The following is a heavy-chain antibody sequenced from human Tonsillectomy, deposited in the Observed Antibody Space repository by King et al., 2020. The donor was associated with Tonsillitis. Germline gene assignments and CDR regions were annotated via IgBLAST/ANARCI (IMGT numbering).Heavy chain of an antibody. CDR2: ISYDGSNK. Sequence: VQLVESGGGVIQPGRSLRLSCAASGFTFSSYGMHWVRQAPGKGLEWVAVISYDGSNKYYADSVKGRFTISRDNSKNTLYLQMNSLRAEDTAVYYCAKADIDGSGSYSPLLWGQGTLVTVSS. D-gene: IGHD3-10*01. CDR3: AKADIDGSGSYSPLL. V-gene: IGHV3-30*18. CDR1: GFTFSSYG. J-gene: IGHJ4*02.